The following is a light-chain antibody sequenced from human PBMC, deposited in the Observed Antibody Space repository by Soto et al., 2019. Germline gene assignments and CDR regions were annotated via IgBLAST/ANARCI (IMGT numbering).Light chain of an antibody. CDR2: EAS. Sequence: QSALTQPPSASGSPGQSVTISCTGTSSDVGGYNYVSWYQQHPGKAPKLMIYEASKRPSGVPDRFSGSKSGNTASLTVSGLQAEDEADYYCSSYAGSNNLVFGGGTKLTVL. CDR1: SSDVGGYNY. V-gene: IGLV2-8*01. CDR3: SSYAGSNNLV. J-gene: IGLJ3*02.